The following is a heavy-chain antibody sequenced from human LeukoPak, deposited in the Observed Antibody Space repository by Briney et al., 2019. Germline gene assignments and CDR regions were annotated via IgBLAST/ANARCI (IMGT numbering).Heavy chain of an antibody. CDR3: ARLAVAGTAPDY. V-gene: IGHV4-39*01. D-gene: IGHD6-19*01. Sequence: SETLSLTCTVSGGSISSSSYYWGWIRQPPGKWLEWIGCIYYSGSPYYSPSLKSRVTISVDTSKNQFSLKLSSVTAADTAVYYCARLAVAGTAPDYWGQGTLVTVSS. J-gene: IGHJ4*02. CDR2: IYYSGSP. CDR1: GGSISSSSYY.